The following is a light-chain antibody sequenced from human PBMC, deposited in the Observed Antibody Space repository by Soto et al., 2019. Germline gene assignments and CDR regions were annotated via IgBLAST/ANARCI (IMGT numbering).Light chain of an antibody. J-gene: IGLJ1*01. CDR1: SSNIGAGYD. CDR2: GTI. CDR3: QSYDSTLSARYV. Sequence: QAVVTQPPSVSGAPGQRVTISCTGSSSNIGAGYDVHWYQQRPETAPKLLIFGTINRPSGVPDRFSGSKSGTSASLAITGLQAEDEGDYYRQSYDSTLSARYVFGTGTKLTVL. V-gene: IGLV1-40*01.